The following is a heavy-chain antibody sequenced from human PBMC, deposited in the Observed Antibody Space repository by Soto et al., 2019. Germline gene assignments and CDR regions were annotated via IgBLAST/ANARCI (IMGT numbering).Heavy chain of an antibody. CDR2: ISSDGNTK. V-gene: IGHV3-30*18. CDR1: GFTFSIYG. Sequence: GGSPRLSCVASGFTFSIYGIHWVRQAPGKGLEWVAVISSDGNTKYYADSVKGRFTISRDNSKNTLYLQMDSLRPEDTAVYYCAKEVAVAGDFDYWGHGTLVTVSS. D-gene: IGHD6-19*01. CDR3: AKEVAVAGDFDY. J-gene: IGHJ4*01.